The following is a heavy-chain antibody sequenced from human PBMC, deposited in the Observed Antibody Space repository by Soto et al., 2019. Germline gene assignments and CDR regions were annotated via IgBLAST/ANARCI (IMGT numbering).Heavy chain of an antibody. CDR2: IIPVFGSA. J-gene: IGHJ3*02. D-gene: IGHD3-22*01. CDR3: ARGAATKIVVVMYDAFEI. CDR1: GATLNTFINYG. Sequence: QVQLVQSGAEVKKPGSSVKVSCEASGATLNTFINYGITWVRQAPGQGLEWMGGIIPVFGSAHYAQKFRGRVTISADESTRTAYMELSSLRSDDTAVYYCARGAATKIVVVMYDAFEIWGQGTMVTVSS. V-gene: IGHV1-69*12.